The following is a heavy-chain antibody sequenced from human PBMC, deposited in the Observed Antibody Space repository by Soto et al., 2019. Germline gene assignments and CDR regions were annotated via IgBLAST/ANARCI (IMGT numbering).Heavy chain of an antibody. CDR3: ARNMQTYSGNYAFDY. D-gene: IGHD1-26*01. Sequence: PGGYLRLSCAASGFTFSDYHMSWFRQAPGKGLEWLSYLSTGTPYTDYADSVKGRFTISRDSAKNSLYLQMNSLREEDTAVYYCARNMQTYSGNYAFDYWAREPWSPSPQ. V-gene: IGHV3-11*06. CDR1: GFTFSDYH. J-gene: IGHJ4*02. CDR2: LSTGTPYT.